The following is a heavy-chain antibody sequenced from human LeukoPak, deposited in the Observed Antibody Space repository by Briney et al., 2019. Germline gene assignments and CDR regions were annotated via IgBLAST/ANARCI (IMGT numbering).Heavy chain of an antibody. D-gene: IGHD6-13*01. CDR1: GFTFSSYA. V-gene: IGHV3-23*01. CDR3: AKGDSSSWSYYFDY. CDR2: ISGSGGST. J-gene: IGHJ4*02. Sequence: GGSLRLSCVASGFTFSSYAMSWVRQAPGKGLEWVSAISGSGGSTYYADSVKGRFTISRDNSKNTLYLQMNSLRAEDTAVYYCAKGDSSSWSYYFDYWGQGTLVTVSS.